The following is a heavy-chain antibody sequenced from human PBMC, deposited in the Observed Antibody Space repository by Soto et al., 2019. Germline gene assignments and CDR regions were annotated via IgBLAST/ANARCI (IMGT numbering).Heavy chain of an antibody. CDR3: AKTASMSIVDGFDH. J-gene: IGHJ4*02. CDR1: GFTFSSYA. Sequence: EVQVLESGGGLVQPGGSLRLSCAASGFTFSSYAMSWVRQAPGQGLEWVSAISGSGSNPYYADSVKGRFTISRDNSKNTMYLQMNSLRAEDTALYHCAKTASMSIVDGFDHWGQGTLVTVSS. CDR2: ISGSGSNP. V-gene: IGHV3-23*01. D-gene: IGHD3-16*02.